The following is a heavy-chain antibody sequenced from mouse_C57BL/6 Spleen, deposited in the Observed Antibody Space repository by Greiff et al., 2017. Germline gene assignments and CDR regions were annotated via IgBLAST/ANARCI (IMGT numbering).Heavy chain of an antibody. J-gene: IGHJ3*01. D-gene: IGHD2-4*01. CDR1: GYTFTSYW. CDR3: ERCPRLRTWFAY. Sequence: QVQLKESGAELAKPGASVKLSCKASGYTFTSYWMHWVKQRPGQGLEWIGYINPSSGYTKYNPKFKDKATLTADKSSSTAYMQLSSLTYEDSAVDYCERCPRLRTWFAYWGQGTLVTVSA. V-gene: IGHV1-7*01. CDR2: INPSSGYT.